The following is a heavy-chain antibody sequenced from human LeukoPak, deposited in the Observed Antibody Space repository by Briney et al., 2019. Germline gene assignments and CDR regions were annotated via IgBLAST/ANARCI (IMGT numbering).Heavy chain of an antibody. Sequence: GGPLRLSCAASGFTFNTYEMNWVRQAPGKGLEWVSYITSGGRTIYYADYVKGRFTISRDNAKNSLYLQMNSLRAEDTAVYYCARGGWNYVFNSWGQGTLVTVSS. V-gene: IGHV3-48*03. CDR2: ITSGGRTI. CDR1: GFTFNTYE. CDR3: ARGGWNYVFNS. D-gene: IGHD1-7*01. J-gene: IGHJ5*02.